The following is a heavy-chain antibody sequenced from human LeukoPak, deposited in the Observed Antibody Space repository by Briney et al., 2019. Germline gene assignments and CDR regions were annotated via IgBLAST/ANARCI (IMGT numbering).Heavy chain of an antibody. Sequence: PSETLSLTCTVSGGSISSYYWSWIRQPPGKGLEWIGYIYYSGSTNYNPSLKSRVTISVDTSKNQFSLKLSSVTAADTAVYCCARVFSTNYYDNRGWFDPWGQGTLVTVSS. V-gene: IGHV4-59*01. CDR2: IYYSGST. CDR3: ARVFSTNYYDNRGWFDP. D-gene: IGHD3-22*01. J-gene: IGHJ5*02. CDR1: GGSISSYY.